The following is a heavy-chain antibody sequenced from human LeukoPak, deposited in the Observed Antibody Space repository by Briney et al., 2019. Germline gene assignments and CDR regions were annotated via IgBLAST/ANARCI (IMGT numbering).Heavy chain of an antibody. CDR2: ISASGGVT. CDR1: GFTFSSYA. D-gene: IGHD1-26*01. Sequence: PGGSLRLSCAASGFTFSSYAMSWVRQAPGKGLEWVSGISASGGVTYSAESVRGRFTISRDNSKNTLYLQMNSLRVDDTAAYYCATISGSFEYLDYWGRGTLVTVSS. CDR3: ATISGSFEYLDY. V-gene: IGHV3-23*01. J-gene: IGHJ4*02.